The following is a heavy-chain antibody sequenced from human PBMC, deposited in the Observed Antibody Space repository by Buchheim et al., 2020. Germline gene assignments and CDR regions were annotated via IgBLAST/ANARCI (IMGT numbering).Heavy chain of an antibody. J-gene: IGHJ6*02. CDR1: GGSISSGDYY. V-gene: IGHV4-30-4*01. Sequence: QVQLQESGPGLVKPSQTLSLTCTVSGGSISSGDYYWSWIRQPPGKGLEWIAYIYSRGSTYKNRSLKSRVTISVDTSKNQFSLKLSSVTAADTAVYYCARGPGTTLLYHYHGMDVWGQGTT. D-gene: IGHD1-14*01. CDR2: IYSRGST. CDR3: ARGPGTTLLYHYHGMDV.